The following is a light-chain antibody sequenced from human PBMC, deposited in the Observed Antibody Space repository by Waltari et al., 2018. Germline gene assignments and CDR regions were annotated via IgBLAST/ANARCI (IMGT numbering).Light chain of an antibody. CDR2: DNN. CDR3: GSWDSSLSAHYV. Sequence: QSVLTQPPSVSPAPEQKDTIACTSSIPSIGNNYVSLYRQPPGTAPKLLIYDNNKRPPRIPDRFSGSRSGTSATLGIAGLQTGDEADYYCGSWDSSLSAHYVFGTGTKVTVL. V-gene: IGLV1-51*01. J-gene: IGLJ1*01. CDR1: IPSIGNNY.